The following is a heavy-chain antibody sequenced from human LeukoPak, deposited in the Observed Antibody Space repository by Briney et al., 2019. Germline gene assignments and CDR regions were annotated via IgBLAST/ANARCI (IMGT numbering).Heavy chain of an antibody. CDR3: ARIPAAIGYSDY. CDR2: IYYSGST. V-gene: IGHV4-39*01. Sequence: SETLSLTCTVSGGSISSSSYSWGWIRQPPGKGLEWIGSIYYSGSTYYHPSLKGRVTISVDTSKNQFSLKLSSVTAADTAVYYCARIPAAIGYSDYWGQGTLVTVSS. J-gene: IGHJ4*02. CDR1: GGSISSSSYS. D-gene: IGHD2-2*02.